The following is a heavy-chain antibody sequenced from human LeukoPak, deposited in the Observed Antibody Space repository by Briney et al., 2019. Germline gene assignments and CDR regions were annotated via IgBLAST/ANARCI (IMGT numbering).Heavy chain of an antibody. J-gene: IGHJ4*02. Sequence: GGSLRLSCAASGFTFGGYWMTWVRQAPGKGLEWVANIKQDGSEIYTADSLKGRFTISRDNANNFLHLQMNSLRAEDTAIYFCVRALWFGESFFDYWGQGTLVTVSS. CDR2: IKQDGSEI. V-gene: IGHV3-7*03. CDR1: GFTFGGYW. CDR3: VRALWFGESFFDY. D-gene: IGHD3-10*01.